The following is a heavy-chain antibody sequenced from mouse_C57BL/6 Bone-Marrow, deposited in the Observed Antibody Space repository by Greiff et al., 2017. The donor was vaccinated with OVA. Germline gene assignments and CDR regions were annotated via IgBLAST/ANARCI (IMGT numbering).Heavy chain of an antibody. CDR3: ARQGDDYDGTPYWTFDV. Sequence: EVHLVESGGGLVQPGGSLKLSCAASGFTFSDYYMYWVRQTPEKRLEWVAYISNGGGSTYYPDPVKGRFTISRAHAKYPLYLQMSRLKSEDTAMYYCARQGDDYDGTPYWTFDVWGTGTTVTVSS. CDR2: ISNGGGST. CDR1: GFTFSDYY. J-gene: IGHJ1*03. D-gene: IGHD2-4*01. V-gene: IGHV5-12*01.